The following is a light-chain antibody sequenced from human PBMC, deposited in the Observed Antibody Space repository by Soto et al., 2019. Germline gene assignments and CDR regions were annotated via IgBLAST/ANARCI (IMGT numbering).Light chain of an antibody. CDR2: AAS. V-gene: IGKV1-39*01. Sequence: DIQMTQSPSSLSPSVGDRVTITCRASQSISSYLNWYQQKPGKAPKLLIYAASSLQSGVPSRFSGSGSGTDFTLTISSLQPEDFATYYCQQSYSNPITFGQGTRLEIK. CDR1: QSISSY. CDR3: QQSYSNPIT. J-gene: IGKJ5*01.